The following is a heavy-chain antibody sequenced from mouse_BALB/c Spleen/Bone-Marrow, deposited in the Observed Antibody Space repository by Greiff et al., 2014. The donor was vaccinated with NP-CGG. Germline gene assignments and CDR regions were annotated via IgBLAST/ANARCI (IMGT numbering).Heavy chain of an antibody. CDR3: ATYYRYDRRFAY. D-gene: IGHD2-14*01. V-gene: IGHV14-3*02. J-gene: IGHJ3*01. CDR1: GFNIKDTY. Sequence: VQLQQSGAELVKPGASVKLSCTASGFNIKDTYMHWVKQRPEQGLEWIGRIDPANGNTKYDPKFQGKATITADTSSNTAYLQLSSLTSEDTAVYYCATYYRYDRRFAYWGQETLVTVSA. CDR2: IDPANGNT.